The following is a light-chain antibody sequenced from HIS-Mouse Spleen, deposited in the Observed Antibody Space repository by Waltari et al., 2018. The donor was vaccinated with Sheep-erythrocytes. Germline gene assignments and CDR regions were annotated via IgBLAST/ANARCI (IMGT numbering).Light chain of an antibody. Sequence: DIQMPQSPSSLSASVGDRVTITFQASQDISNYLNWYQQKPGKAPKLLIYDASNLETGVPSRFSGSGSGTDFTFTISSLQPEDIATYYCQQYDNLFTFGPGTKVDIK. CDR2: DAS. J-gene: IGKJ3*01. CDR1: QDISNY. V-gene: IGKV1-33*01. CDR3: QQYDNLFT.